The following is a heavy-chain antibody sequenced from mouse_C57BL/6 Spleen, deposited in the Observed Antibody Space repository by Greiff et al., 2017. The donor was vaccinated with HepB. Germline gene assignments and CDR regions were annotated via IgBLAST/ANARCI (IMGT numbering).Heavy chain of an antibody. CDR2: IRNKANGYTT. J-gene: IGHJ4*01. CDR1: GFTFTDYY. V-gene: IGHV7-3*01. CDR3: SSLTTVVAYYAMDY. Sequence: EVHLVESGGGLVQPGGSLSLSCAASGFTFTDYYMSWVRQPPGKALEWLGFIRNKANGYTTEYSASVKGRFTISRDNSQSILYLQMNALRAEDSATYYCSSLTTVVAYYAMDYCGQGTSVTVSS. D-gene: IGHD1-1*01.